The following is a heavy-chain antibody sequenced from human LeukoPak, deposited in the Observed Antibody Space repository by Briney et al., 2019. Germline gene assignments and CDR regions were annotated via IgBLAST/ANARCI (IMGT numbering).Heavy chain of an antibody. CDR1: GGSISSYY. V-gene: IGHV4-59*01. J-gene: IGHJ4*02. D-gene: IGHD3-10*01. CDR2: IYYSGST. Sequence: PSETLSLTCTVSGGSISSYYWSWIRQPPGKGLEWIGYIYYSGSTNYNPSLKSRVTISVDTSKNQFSLKLSSVTAADTAVYYCARSPTLYFGADYWGQGTLVTVS. CDR3: ARSPTLYFGADY.